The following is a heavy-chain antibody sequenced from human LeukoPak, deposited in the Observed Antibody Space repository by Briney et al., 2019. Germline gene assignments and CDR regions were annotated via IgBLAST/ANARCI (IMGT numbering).Heavy chain of an antibody. J-gene: IGHJ4*02. CDR2: LNETGST. Sequence: SETLSLTCTVSGGSISTNRYCWGWNRHPPGQGLEWNRSLNETGSTYYNPSLKSRVNISVDTSKNQFSLKLSSVTAADTAVYYCAREVDSAPGEMDTIIFDYWGQGTMVTVSS. V-gene: IGHV4-39*07. CDR3: AREVDSAPGEMDTIIFDY. CDR1: GGSISTNRYC. D-gene: IGHD5-24*01.